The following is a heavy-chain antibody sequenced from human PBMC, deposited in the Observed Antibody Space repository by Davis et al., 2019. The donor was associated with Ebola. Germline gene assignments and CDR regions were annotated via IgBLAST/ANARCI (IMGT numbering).Heavy chain of an antibody. CDR3: ARDNLWFGELLVSDWFDP. V-gene: IGHV3-73*01. D-gene: IGHD3-10*01. CDR1: GFTFSGSA. J-gene: IGHJ5*02. Sequence: PGGSLRLSCAASGFTFSGSAMHWVRQASGKGLEWVGRTRSKANSYATAYAASVKGRFTISRDDSKNTAYLQMNSLKTEDTAVYYCARDNLWFGELLVSDWFDPWGQGTLVTVSS. CDR2: TRSKANSYAT.